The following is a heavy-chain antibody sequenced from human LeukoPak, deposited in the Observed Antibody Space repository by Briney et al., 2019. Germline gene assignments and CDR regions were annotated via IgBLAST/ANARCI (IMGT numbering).Heavy chain of an antibody. CDR2: IYYSGST. CDR1: GGSISSYY. Sequence: SETLSLTCTVSGGSISSYYWSWLRQPPGKGLEWIGYIYYSGSTNYNPSLKSRVTISVDTSKNQFSLKLSSVTAADTAVYYCARGSPYSSSFCFDYWGQGTLVTVSS. D-gene: IGHD6-6*01. V-gene: IGHV4-59*01. CDR3: ARGSPYSSSFCFDY. J-gene: IGHJ4*02.